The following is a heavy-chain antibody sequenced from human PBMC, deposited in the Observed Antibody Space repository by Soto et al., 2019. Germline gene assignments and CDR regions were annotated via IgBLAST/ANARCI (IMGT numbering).Heavy chain of an antibody. V-gene: IGHV3-64D*06. Sequence: EVQLVESGGGLVQPGGSLRLSCSASGFTFSTYTMHWVRQAPGKGLEYVSSIISNGGKTYYADSVKGRFSISRDNSKNTVYLQMSSLRAEDTAVYYCVKVRLGTYSYFDSWGQGTLVTVSS. D-gene: IGHD1-26*01. CDR3: VKVRLGTYSYFDS. CDR1: GFTFSTYT. CDR2: IISNGGKT. J-gene: IGHJ4*02.